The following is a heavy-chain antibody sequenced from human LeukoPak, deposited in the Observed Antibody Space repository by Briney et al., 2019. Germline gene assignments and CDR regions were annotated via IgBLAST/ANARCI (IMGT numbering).Heavy chain of an antibody. Sequence: QPGGSLRLSCAASGFTFNRNAISWVRQAPGKGLEWVSTIGGSGDKTFYADSVKGRFTISRDNSENMVHLQMNSLTGEDTALYYCVRRGDASSGWGDHDFWGQGALVTVSS. D-gene: IGHD6-19*01. V-gene: IGHV3-23*01. J-gene: IGHJ4*02. CDR2: IGGSGDKT. CDR3: VRRGDASSGWGDHDF. CDR1: GFTFNRNA.